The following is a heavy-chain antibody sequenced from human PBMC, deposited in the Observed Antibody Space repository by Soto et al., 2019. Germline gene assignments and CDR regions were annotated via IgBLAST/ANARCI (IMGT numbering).Heavy chain of an antibody. CDR2: IKQDGSEK. CDR3: ARDYSMVPGIY. Sequence: PGGSLRLSCAASGFIFSTYWMSWVRQAPGKGLEWVANIKQDGSEKYYVDSIKGRFTISRDNAKNSLYLQMNSLRVEDTAVYYCARDYSMVPGIYWGQGTLVTVSS. D-gene: IGHD2-21*01. J-gene: IGHJ4*02. CDR1: GFIFSTYW. V-gene: IGHV3-7*04.